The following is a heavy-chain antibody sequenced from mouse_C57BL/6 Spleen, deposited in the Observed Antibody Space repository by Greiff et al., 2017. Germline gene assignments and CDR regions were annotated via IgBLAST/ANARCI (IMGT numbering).Heavy chain of an antibody. CDR1: GYAFSSSW. J-gene: IGHJ2*01. CDR2: IYPGDGDT. Sequence: VQLQQSGPELVKPGASVKISCKASGYAFSSSWMNWVKQRPGKGLEWIGRIYPGDGDTNYNGKFKGKATLTADKSSSTAYMQLSSLTSEDSAVYFCARYDYDDGYWGQGTTLTVSS. D-gene: IGHD2-4*01. V-gene: IGHV1-82*01. CDR3: ARYDYDDGY.